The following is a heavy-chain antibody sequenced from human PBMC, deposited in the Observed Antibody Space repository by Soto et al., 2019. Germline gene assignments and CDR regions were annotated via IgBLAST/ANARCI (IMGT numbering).Heavy chain of an antibody. CDR1: GDSVSSNSAA. V-gene: IGHV6-1*01. CDR2: TYYRSKWYN. J-gene: IGHJ6*02. Sequence: SQTLSLTCAISGDSVSSNSAAWNWIRQSPSRGLEWLGRTYYRSKWYNDYAVSVKSRITINPDTSKNQFSLQLNSVTPEDTAVYYCAREQYCSGGSCYANYYGMDVWGQGTKVTVSS. D-gene: IGHD2-15*01. CDR3: AREQYCSGGSCYANYYGMDV.